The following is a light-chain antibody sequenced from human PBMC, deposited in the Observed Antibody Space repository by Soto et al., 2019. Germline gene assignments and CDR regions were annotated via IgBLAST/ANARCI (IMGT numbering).Light chain of an antibody. J-gene: IGKJ1*01. V-gene: IGKV3-20*01. CDR3: QQYGSSPPWT. CDR2: GAS. Sequence: EIVLTQSPGTLSLSPGERATLSCRASQSVSSSYLAWYQQKPGQAPRLLIYGASSRASGIPDRFSGSGSAPDFTLTISRLEPEDFAVYYCQQYGSSPPWTFGQGTKVEIK. CDR1: QSVSSSY.